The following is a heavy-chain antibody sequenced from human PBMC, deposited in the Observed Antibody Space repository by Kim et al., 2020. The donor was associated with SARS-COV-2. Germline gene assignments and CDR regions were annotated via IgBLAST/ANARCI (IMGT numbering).Heavy chain of an antibody. J-gene: IGHJ4*02. CDR3: ASRRGAYYYGSGSCFDY. Sequence: LKSRVTISVDTSKSQFSLKLSSVTAADTAVYYCASRRGAYYYGSGSCFDYWGQGTLVTVSS. D-gene: IGHD3-10*01. V-gene: IGHV4-34*01.